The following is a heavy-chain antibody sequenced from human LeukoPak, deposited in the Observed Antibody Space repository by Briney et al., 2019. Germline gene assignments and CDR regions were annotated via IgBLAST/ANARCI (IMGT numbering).Heavy chain of an antibody. Sequence: SQTLSLTCAISGDSVSSNSAAWNWIRQSPSRGLEWLGRTYYRSKWYNDYAVSVKSRITINPDTSKNQFSLQLNSVTPEDTAVYYCARDRYYDSSGYLVYYFHYWGQGTLVTVSS. V-gene: IGHV6-1*01. J-gene: IGHJ4*02. CDR1: GDSVSSNSAA. CDR2: TYYRSKWYN. CDR3: ARDRYYDSSGYLVYYFHY. D-gene: IGHD3-22*01.